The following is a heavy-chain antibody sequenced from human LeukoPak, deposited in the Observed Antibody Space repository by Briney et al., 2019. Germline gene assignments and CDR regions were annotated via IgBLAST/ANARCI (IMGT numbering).Heavy chain of an antibody. CDR1: GFTFSRYG. D-gene: IGHD3/OR15-3a*01. J-gene: IGHJ5*02. CDR2: VKSKVDGETT. V-gene: IGHV3-15*01. CDR3: TTHYDVLTGYYRADWFDP. Sequence: GRSLRLSCAASGFTFSRYGMHWVRQAPGKGLEWVGRVKSKVDGETTDYASSVKGRFTVSRDDSKNMVFLQMNSLQTEDTAVYFCTTHYDVLTGYYRADWFDPWGQGTLVTVSS.